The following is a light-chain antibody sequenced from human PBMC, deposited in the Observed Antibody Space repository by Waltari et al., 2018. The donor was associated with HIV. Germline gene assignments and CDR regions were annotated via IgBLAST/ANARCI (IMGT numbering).Light chain of an antibody. Sequence: QSALTQPPSASGSPGQSVTISCTGTSSDVGGYNYVSWYQQYPGKAPKLMIYEVSKRPSGVPDRFSGSKSGNTASLTVSGLQAEDEADYYCSSYAGSTLKVFGGGTKLTVL. V-gene: IGLV2-8*01. CDR3: SSYAGSTLKV. CDR1: SSDVGGYNY. J-gene: IGLJ2*01. CDR2: EVS.